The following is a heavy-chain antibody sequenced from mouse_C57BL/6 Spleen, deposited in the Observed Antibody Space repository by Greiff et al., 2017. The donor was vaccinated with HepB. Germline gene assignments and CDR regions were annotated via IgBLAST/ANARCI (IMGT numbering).Heavy chain of an antibody. D-gene: IGHD1-1*01. CDR1: GYTFTSYT. Sequence: QVQLKQSGAELARPGASVKMSCKASGYTFTSYTMHWVKQRPGQGLEWIGYINPSSGYTKYNQKFKDKATLTADKSSSTAYMQLSSLTSEDSAVFYCATDYDFAYWGQGTLVTVSA. CDR3: ATDYDFAY. J-gene: IGHJ3*01. CDR2: INPSSGYT. V-gene: IGHV1-4*01.